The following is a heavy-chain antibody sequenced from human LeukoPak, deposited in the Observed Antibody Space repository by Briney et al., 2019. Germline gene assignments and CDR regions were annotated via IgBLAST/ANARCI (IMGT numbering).Heavy chain of an antibody. V-gene: IGHV3-30*18. D-gene: IGHD5-24*01. CDR3: AKAWRNGYNSFDS. CDR2: TSDDGSAA. CDR1: GFTFSSDG. Sequence: PGGSLRLSCAASGFTFSSDGMHWVRQAPGKGLEWVAFTSDDGSAAFYADSVKGRFAISRDNSNNTLYLQMNSLRADDTAVYYFAKAWRNGYNSFDSWVQGTPVTASS. J-gene: IGHJ4*02.